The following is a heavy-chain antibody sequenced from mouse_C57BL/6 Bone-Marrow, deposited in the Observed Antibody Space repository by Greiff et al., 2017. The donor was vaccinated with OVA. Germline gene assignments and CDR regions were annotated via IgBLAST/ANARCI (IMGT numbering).Heavy chain of an antibody. CDR3: ARRRLFPGAY. CDR2: IYPRSGNT. V-gene: IGHV1-81*01. Sequence: VKLVESGAELARPGASVKLSCKASGYTFTSSGISWVKQRTGQGLEWIGEIYPRSGNTYYTAKFKGKATLTADKSSSTAYLELRSLTSEDSAGYICARRRLFPGAYWGQGTLVTVSA. D-gene: IGHD1-1*01. CDR1: GYTFTSSG. J-gene: IGHJ3*01.